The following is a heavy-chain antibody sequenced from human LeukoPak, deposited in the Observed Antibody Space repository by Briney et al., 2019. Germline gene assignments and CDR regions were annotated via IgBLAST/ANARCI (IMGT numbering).Heavy chain of an antibody. J-gene: IGHJ4*02. Sequence: GGSLRLSCAASGFTFSSYSMNWVRQAPGKGLEWVSYISSSSSTIYYADSVKGRFTISRDNAKNSLYLQMNSLRAEDTAVYYCARDPPYYYDSSGYQQVYWGQGTLVTVSS. D-gene: IGHD3-22*01. V-gene: IGHV3-48*04. CDR2: ISSSSSTI. CDR3: ARDPPYYYDSSGYQQVY. CDR1: GFTFSSYS.